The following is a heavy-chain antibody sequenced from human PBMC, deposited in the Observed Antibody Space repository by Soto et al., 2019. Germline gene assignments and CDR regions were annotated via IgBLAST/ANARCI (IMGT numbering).Heavy chain of an antibody. CDR2: ISGSGGST. V-gene: IGHV3-23*01. CDR3: ARHQDSSTWYIYPIDY. Sequence: VQLLESGGDLVQPGGSLRLSCAASGFTFSSYAMSWVRQAPGKGLEWVLGISGSGGSTFYADSVKGRFTISRDNSKNTLFLQMNRLRAEDTAVYYCARHQDSSTWYIYPIDYWGQGSLVTVSS. D-gene: IGHD6-13*01. CDR1: GFTFSSYA. J-gene: IGHJ4*02.